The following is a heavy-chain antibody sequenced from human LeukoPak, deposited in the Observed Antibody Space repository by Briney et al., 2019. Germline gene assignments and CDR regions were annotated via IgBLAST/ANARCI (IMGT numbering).Heavy chain of an antibody. CDR1: GGSISSYY. D-gene: IGHD3-9*01. CDR3: ARGEGEYYDILTGYSWYYFDY. Sequence: SETLSLTCTVSGGSISSYYWSWIRQPAGKGLEWIGRIYTSGSTNYNPSLKSRVTMSVDTSKNQFSLKLSSVTAADTAVYYCARGEGEYYDILTGYSWYYFDYWGQGTLVTVSS. CDR2: IYTSGST. J-gene: IGHJ4*02. V-gene: IGHV4-4*07.